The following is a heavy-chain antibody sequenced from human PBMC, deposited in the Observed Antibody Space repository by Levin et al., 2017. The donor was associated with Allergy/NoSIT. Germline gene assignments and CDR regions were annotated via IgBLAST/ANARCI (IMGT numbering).Heavy chain of an antibody. J-gene: IGHJ6*02. D-gene: IGHD3-10*01. CDR3: ARDECAWFGECYGPDV. CDR2: IPHSGSA. V-gene: IGHV4-31*03. CDR1: GDSISRGSYY. Sequence: PSETLSLTCTVSGDSISRGSYYWTWIRQLPGKGLEWIGFIPHSGSASYNPSLRSRLTLSLNTSKNQFSLKLASVTVADTAVYYCARDECAWFGECYGPDVWGQGTTVIVFS.